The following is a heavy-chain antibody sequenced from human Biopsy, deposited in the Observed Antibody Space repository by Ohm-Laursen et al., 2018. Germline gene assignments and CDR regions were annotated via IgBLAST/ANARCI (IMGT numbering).Heavy chain of an antibody. Sequence: GTLSLTCSVSGGSIISYYWTWIRQPPGKGLEWIGHVYNGGITNYNPSLKSRATISKDTSKNQFSLQVNSVTAADTAVYYCARTPRDSFWSGSYKRGLWFDPWGQGTLVIVSS. D-gene: IGHD3-3*01. CDR1: GGSIISYY. CDR3: ARTPRDSFWSGSYKRGLWFDP. V-gene: IGHV4-59*01. J-gene: IGHJ5*02. CDR2: VYNGGIT.